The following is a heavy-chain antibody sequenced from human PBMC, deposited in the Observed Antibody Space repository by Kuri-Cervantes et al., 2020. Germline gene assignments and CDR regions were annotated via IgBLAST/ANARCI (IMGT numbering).Heavy chain of an antibody. CDR1: GGSISSYY. Sequence: SETLSLTCTVPGGSISSYYWSWIRQPPGKGLEWIGYIYYSGSTNYNPSLKSRVTISVDTSKNQFSLKLSSVTAADTAVYYCARAWSSGWQKDAFDIWGQGTMVTVSS. D-gene: IGHD6-19*01. CDR3: ARAWSSGWQKDAFDI. V-gene: IGHV4-59*01. J-gene: IGHJ3*02. CDR2: IYYSGST.